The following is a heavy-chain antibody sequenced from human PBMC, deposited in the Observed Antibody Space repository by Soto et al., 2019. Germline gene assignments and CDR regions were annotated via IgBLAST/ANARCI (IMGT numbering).Heavy chain of an antibody. V-gene: IGHV1-18*01. Sequence: VASVKVSCKASGYTFTSYGISWVRQAPGQGLEWMGWISTYNGNANYALKFQDRVTITTDRSTRTAYMELRSLRPEDTAVYYCAITRTDAFDIWGQGTMVTVSS. CDR2: ISTYNGNA. CDR1: GYTFTSYG. J-gene: IGHJ3*02. CDR3: AITRTDAFDI.